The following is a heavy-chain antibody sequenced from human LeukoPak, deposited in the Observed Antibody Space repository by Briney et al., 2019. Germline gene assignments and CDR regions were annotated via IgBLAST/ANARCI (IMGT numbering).Heavy chain of an antibody. CDR2: ISGSGGST. D-gene: IGHD6-13*01. J-gene: IGHJ4*02. CDR1: GFTFSSYA. Sequence: PGGSLRLSCAASGFTFSSYAMSWVRQAPGKGLEWVSAISGSGGSTYYADSVKGRFTISRDNSKNTLYLQMNSLRAEDTAVYYCAKDSEPIAAAGHYFDYWGQGTLVTVSS. V-gene: IGHV3-23*01. CDR3: AKDSEPIAAAGHYFDY.